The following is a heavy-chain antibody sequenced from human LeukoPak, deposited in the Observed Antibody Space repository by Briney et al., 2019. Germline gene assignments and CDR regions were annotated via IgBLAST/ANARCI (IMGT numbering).Heavy chain of an antibody. CDR1: GGSISSGDYY. J-gene: IGHJ4*02. CDR3: AGEPRDSGQNDY. D-gene: IGHD1-14*01. V-gene: IGHV4-30-4*01. CDR2: IYYSGST. Sequence: SETLSLTCTVSGGSISSGDYYWSWIRQPPGKGLEWIGYIYYSGSTYYNPSLKSRVTISVDTSKNQFSLKLSSVTAADTAVYYCAGEPRDSGQNDYWGQGTLVTVSS.